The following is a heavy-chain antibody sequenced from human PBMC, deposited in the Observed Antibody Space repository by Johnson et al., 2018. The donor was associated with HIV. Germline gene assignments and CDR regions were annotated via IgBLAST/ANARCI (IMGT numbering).Heavy chain of an antibody. V-gene: IGHV3-9*01. J-gene: IGHJ3*02. D-gene: IGHD5-18*01. CDR3: AKDKVAWGAMVGGGAFDI. Sequence: VQLVESGGGLVQAGRSLRLSCAASGFNFDDYAMHWVRQAPGKGLEWVSGISWNSGRIGYADSVKGRFTVSRDNAKNSLYLQMNSLRAEDTAWYYCAKDKVAWGAMVGGGAFDIWGQGTMVTVSS. CDR1: GFNFDDYA. CDR2: ISWNSGRI.